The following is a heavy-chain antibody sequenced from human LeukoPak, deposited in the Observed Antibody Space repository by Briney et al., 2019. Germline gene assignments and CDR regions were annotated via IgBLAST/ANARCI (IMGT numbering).Heavy chain of an antibody. Sequence: PGGSLRLSCAASGFTFSSYDMHWVRQAPVNGLEWVAVISYDGSNKYYADSVKGRFTISRDNSKNTLYLQMNSLRAEDTAVYYCAKDSYGMDVWGQGTTVPVSS. CDR2: ISYDGSNK. CDR1: GFTFSSYD. V-gene: IGHV3-30*18. CDR3: AKDSYGMDV. J-gene: IGHJ6*02.